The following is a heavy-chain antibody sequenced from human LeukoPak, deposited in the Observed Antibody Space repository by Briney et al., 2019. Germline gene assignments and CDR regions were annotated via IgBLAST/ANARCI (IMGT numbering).Heavy chain of an antibody. J-gene: IGHJ4*02. CDR1: GFAFSTNA. CDR2: ISGSGAST. D-gene: IGHD1-26*01. V-gene: IGHV3-23*01. CDR3: AKDVGKWESLHFFDY. Sequence: GGSLRLSCLTSGFAFSTNAMSWVRQAPGKGLEWISGISGSGASTYYADSVTGRFTISRDNSRNTLYLQMNSLRGDDTAVYYCAKDVGKWESLHFFDYWGQGTLVTVSS.